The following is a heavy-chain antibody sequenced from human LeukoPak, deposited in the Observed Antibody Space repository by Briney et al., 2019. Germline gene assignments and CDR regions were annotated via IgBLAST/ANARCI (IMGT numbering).Heavy chain of an antibody. CDR1: GGSISSGSYY. CDR3: ASAVVTPGFDS. Sequence: SETLSLTCTVSGGSISSGSYYWSWIRQPAGKGLEWIGSIYHSGSTYYNPSLKSRVTISVDTSKNQFSLKLSSVTAADTAVYYCASAVVTPGFDSWGQGTLVTVSS. V-gene: IGHV4-39*07. CDR2: IYHSGST. D-gene: IGHD4-23*01. J-gene: IGHJ4*02.